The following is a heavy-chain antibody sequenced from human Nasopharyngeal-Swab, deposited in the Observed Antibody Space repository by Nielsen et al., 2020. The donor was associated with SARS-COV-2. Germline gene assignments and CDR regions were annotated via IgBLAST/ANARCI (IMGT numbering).Heavy chain of an antibody. CDR1: GYTFTSYY. Sequence: ASVKVSCKASGYTFTSYYMHWVRQAPGQGLEWMGIIDPSGGSTSYVQKFQGRVTMTRDTSTSTVYMELSSLRSEDTAVYYCARSDIAARAIDYWGQGTLVTVSS. CDR3: ARSDIAARAIDY. J-gene: IGHJ4*02. V-gene: IGHV1-46*01. CDR2: IDPSGGST. D-gene: IGHD6-6*01.